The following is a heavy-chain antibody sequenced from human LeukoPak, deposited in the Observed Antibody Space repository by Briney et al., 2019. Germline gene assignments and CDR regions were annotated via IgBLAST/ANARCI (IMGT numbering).Heavy chain of an antibody. Sequence: GGSLRLSRAASGFTFSSYSMNWVRQAPGKGLEWVSSITSSNNYIYYGDSVKGRFTISRDNSKNTLYLQMNSLRAEDTAVYYCARTARWLQFAFDIWGQGTMVTVSS. CDR3: ARTARWLQFAFDI. J-gene: IGHJ3*02. D-gene: IGHD5-24*01. CDR1: GFTFSSYS. CDR2: ITSSNNYI. V-gene: IGHV3-21*01.